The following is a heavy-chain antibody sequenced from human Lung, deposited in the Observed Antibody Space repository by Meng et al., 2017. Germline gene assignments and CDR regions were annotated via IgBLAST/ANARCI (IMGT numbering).Heavy chain of an antibody. CDR2: ISAYNGKT. CDR3: ARTRKLWSGSYLGDAFDI. J-gene: IGHJ3*02. V-gene: IGHV1-18*01. Sequence: ASVKVSCKASGYTFTSYGISWVRQAPGQGLEWMGWISAYNGKTNYAQKLQGRVTMTTDTSTSTAYMELRSLRSDDTAVYYCARTRKLWSGSYLGDAFDIWGQGTMVTVSS. D-gene: IGHD1-26*01. CDR1: GYTFTSYG.